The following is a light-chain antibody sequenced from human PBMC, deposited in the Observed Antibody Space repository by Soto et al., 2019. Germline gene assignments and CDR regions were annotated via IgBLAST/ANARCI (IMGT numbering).Light chain of an antibody. CDR1: QSVSSSY. CDR2: GAS. J-gene: IGKJ3*01. CDR3: QQYGSSPLT. Sequence: ELGLTQSPGTLSLSPGERATLSCRASQSVSSSYLAWYQQKPGQAPRLLIYGASSRATGIPDRFSGSGSGTDFSLTISRLEPEDFAVDYGQQYGSSPLTYGAGTKVVIK. V-gene: IGKV3-20*01.